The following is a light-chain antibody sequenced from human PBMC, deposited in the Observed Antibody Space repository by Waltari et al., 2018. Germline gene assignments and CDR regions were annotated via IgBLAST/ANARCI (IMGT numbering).Light chain of an antibody. CDR3: YSYTTSSTYV. CDR2: DVI. CDR1: SRYVGGYNF. V-gene: IGLV2-14*03. J-gene: IGLJ1*01. Sequence: QSALTQPASASGSPGHSITISCTGTSRYVGGYNFVSWYQQHPGKAPKLMIYDVINRPSGVSSRFSGSKSGNTASLTISGLQAEDEAYYYCYSYTTSSTYVFGTGTQVTVL.